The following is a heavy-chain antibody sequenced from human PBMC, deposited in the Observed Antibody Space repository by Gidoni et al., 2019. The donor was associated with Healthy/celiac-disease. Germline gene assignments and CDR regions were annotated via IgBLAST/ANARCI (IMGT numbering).Heavy chain of an antibody. CDR1: GGSISSSSYY. D-gene: IGHD6-13*01. J-gene: IGHJ5*02. Sequence: QLQLQESGPGLVQPSETLSLTCTVSGGSISSSSYYWGWIRQPPGKGLEWIGSIYYSGSTYYNPSLKSRVTISVDTSKNQFSLKLSSVTAADTAVYYCARISSSWYEDWFDPWGQGTLVTVSS. CDR2: IYYSGST. V-gene: IGHV4-39*01. CDR3: ARISSSWYEDWFDP.